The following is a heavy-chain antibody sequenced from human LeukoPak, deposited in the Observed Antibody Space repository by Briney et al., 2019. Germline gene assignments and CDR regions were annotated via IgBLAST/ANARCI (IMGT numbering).Heavy chain of an antibody. CDR3: GYDILTGYRGAFDI. J-gene: IGHJ3*02. CDR2: INTNTGNP. CDR1: GYTFTSYA. V-gene: IGHV7-4-1*02. D-gene: IGHD3-9*01. Sequence: ASVKVSCKASGYTFTSYAMNWVRQAPGQGLEWMGWINTNTGNPTYAQGFTGRFVFSLDTSVSAAYLQISSLKPEDTAVYYCGYDILTGYRGAFDIWGQGTMVTVSS.